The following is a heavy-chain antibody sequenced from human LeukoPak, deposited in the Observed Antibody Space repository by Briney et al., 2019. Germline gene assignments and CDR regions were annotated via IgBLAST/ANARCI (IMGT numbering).Heavy chain of an antibody. CDR3: ARDRGVYDSSGSPQPFYFDC. V-gene: IGHV4-59*02. J-gene: IGHJ4*02. Sequence: SETLSLTCSVSGDSVSTSHWSWIRQPPGKGLEWVGYIHHSGNNNYNPSLNSRVTISVDTSKNQFSLKLISVTAADTAVYYCARDRGVYDSSGSPQPFYFDCWGQGALVTVSS. CDR1: GDSVSTSH. CDR2: IHHSGNN. D-gene: IGHD3-22*01.